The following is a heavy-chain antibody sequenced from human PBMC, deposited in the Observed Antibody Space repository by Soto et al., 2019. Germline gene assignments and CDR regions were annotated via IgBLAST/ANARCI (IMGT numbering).Heavy chain of an antibody. Sequence: QVHLVQSGAEVKKTGASVKVSCKASGYTFTSYGITWVRQAPGQGLEWMGWISAHNGNTDYVQKLQGRVIVTRDTSTSTAYMELRSLRSGATAVYYCARGRYGDYWGQGALVTVSS. CDR2: ISAHNGNT. CDR1: GYTFTSYG. V-gene: IGHV1-18*01. J-gene: IGHJ4*02. D-gene: IGHD1-1*01. CDR3: ARGRYGDY.